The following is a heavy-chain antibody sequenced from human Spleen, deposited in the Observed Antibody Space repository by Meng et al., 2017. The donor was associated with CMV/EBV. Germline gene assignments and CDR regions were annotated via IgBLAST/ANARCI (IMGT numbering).Heavy chain of an antibody. V-gene: IGHV3-30*03. CDR2: ISYDASNK. J-gene: IGHJ6*02. CDR3: ARGRLVTTPYGMDV. Sequence: GGSLRLSCATSGFSFSAYSINWVRQAPGKGLEWVAVISYDASNKYYADSVRGRFTISRDNSKNTLYLQMNSLGAEDTAVYFCARGRLVTTPYGMDVWGQGTTVTVSS. CDR1: GFSFSAYS. D-gene: IGHD1-1*01.